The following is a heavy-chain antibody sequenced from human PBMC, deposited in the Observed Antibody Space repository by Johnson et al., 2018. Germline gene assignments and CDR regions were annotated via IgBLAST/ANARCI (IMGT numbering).Heavy chain of an antibody. CDR3: ARGSPRDIGAVPASLSGMDV. V-gene: IGHV3-74*02. CDR1: GFTFSSYW. D-gene: IGHD2-2*01. J-gene: IGHJ6*02. Sequence: VQLVESGGGVVQPGRSLRLSCAASGFTFSSYWMHWVRQAPGKGLVWVSRINSDGSSTSYADSVKGRFTISRDNAKNTLYLQMNSLRAEDTAVYYCARGSPRDIGAVPASLSGMDVWSQVPKVTVSS. CDR2: INSDGSST.